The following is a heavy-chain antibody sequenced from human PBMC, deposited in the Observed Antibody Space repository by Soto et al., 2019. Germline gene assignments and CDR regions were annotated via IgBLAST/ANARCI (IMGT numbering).Heavy chain of an antibody. CDR3: DPGYCSSTSCYTVDY. J-gene: IGHJ4*02. D-gene: IGHD2-2*02. CDR2: ISYDGSNK. CDR1: GFTFSSYA. Sequence: PVGSLRLSCAASGFTFSSYAMHWVRQAPGKGLEWVAVISYDGSNKYYADSVKGRFTISRDNSKNTLYLQMNSLRAEDTAVYYCDPGYCSSTSCYTVDYWGQGTLVTVSS. V-gene: IGHV3-30-3*01.